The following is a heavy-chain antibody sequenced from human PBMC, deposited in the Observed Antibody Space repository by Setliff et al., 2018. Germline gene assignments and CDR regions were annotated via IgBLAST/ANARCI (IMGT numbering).Heavy chain of an antibody. V-gene: IGHV1-18*01. CDR2: INA. D-gene: IGHD5-12*01. Sequence: ASVKVSCKPSGYTFTSYGINWVRQAPGQGLEWMGWINAYAQKFQGRVTMTIDTLTSTAYMELRSLRSDDTAVYYCARGPGPSVVVAMPFDRWGQGTLVTVSS. CDR1: GYTFTSYG. J-gene: IGHJ4*02. CDR3: ARGPGPSVVVAMPFDR.